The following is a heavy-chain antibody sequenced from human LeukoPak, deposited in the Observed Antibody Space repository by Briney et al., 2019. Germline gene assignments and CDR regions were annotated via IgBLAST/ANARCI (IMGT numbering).Heavy chain of an antibody. V-gene: IGHV3-66*02. CDR2: IYSGGST. Sequence: GGSLRLSCAASGFTVSSNYMSWVRQAPGKGLEWVSVIYSGGSTYYAGSVKGRFTISRDNSKNTLYLQMNSLRAEDTAVYYCAREYYDFWSGYRWGQGTLVTVSS. CDR3: AREYYDFWSGYR. CDR1: GFTVSSNY. D-gene: IGHD3-3*01. J-gene: IGHJ4*02.